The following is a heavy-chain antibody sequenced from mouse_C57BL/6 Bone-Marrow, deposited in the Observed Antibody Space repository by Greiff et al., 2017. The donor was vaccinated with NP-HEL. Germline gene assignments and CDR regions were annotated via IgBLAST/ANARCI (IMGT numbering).Heavy chain of an antibody. CDR1: GFTFSDYG. D-gene: IGHD1-1*01. CDR3: ARPNYYGSSYGYFDV. CDR2: ISSGSSTN. Sequence: EVKLMESGGGLVKPGGSLKLSCAASGFTFSDYGMHWVRQAPEKGLEWVAYISSGSSTNSYADTVKGRFTISRANAKNTLCLQMTSLRSEDTAMYYCARPNYYGSSYGYFDVWGTGTTVTVAS. V-gene: IGHV5-17*01. J-gene: IGHJ1*03.